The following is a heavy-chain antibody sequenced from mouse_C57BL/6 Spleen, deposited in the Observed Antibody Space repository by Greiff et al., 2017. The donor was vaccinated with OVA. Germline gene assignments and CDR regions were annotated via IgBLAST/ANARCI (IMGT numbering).Heavy chain of an antibody. CDR3: ASAYYSNYGWYFDV. CDR2: IRNKANGYTT. V-gene: IGHV7-3*01. D-gene: IGHD2-5*01. Sequence: EVKVVESGGGLVQPGGSLSLSCAASGFTFTDYYMSWVRQPPGKALEWLGFIRNKANGYTTEYSASVKGRFTISSDNSQSILYLQMNALRAEDSATYYCASAYYSNYGWYFDVWGTGTTVTVSS. J-gene: IGHJ1*03. CDR1: GFTFTDYY.